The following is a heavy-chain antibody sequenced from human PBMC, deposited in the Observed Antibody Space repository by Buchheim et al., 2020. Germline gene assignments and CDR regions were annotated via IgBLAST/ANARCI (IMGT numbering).Heavy chain of an antibody. J-gene: IGHJ4*02. V-gene: IGHV4-59*01. CDR3: ARDQGDYDFWSGYLFD. D-gene: IGHD3-3*01. CDR2: IYYSGST. Sequence: QVRLQESGPGLVKPSETLSLTCTVSGGSISSYYWSWIRQPPGKGLEWIGYIYYSGSTNYNPSLKSRVTISVDTSKNQFSLKLSSVTAADTAVYYCARDQGDYDFWSGYLFDWGQGTL. CDR1: GGSISSYY.